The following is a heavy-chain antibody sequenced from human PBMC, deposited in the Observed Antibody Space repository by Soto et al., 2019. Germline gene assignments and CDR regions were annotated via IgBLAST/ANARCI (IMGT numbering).Heavy chain of an antibody. V-gene: IGHV4-4*07. CDR1: GGSISSYR. CDR2: LNTYGNT. Sequence: SETLSLTCTVSGGSISSYRWSWIRQPAGKGLEWIGRLNTYGNTHYDPSLKSRVTVSVDTSRNQFFLTLRSVTAADSAVYHCGRESGETWDYEASWGQGTPVTVSS. CDR3: GRESGETWDYEAS. D-gene: IGHD1-7*01. J-gene: IGHJ5*02.